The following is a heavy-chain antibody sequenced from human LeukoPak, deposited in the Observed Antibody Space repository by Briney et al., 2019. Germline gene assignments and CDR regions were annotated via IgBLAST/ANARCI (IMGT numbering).Heavy chain of an antibody. J-gene: IGHJ3*02. CDR3: AREGSGDFDI. D-gene: IGHD3-10*01. Sequence: PGGSLSLSCAASGFTFTDHVMHWVRQAPGKGLEWVALIWYDGIRKNFADSLKGRFTISRDNSKNMVFLQMNSLRAEDTAVHYCAREGSGDFDIWGQGTMVTVSS. CDR2: IWYDGIRK. CDR1: GFTFTDHV. V-gene: IGHV3-30*02.